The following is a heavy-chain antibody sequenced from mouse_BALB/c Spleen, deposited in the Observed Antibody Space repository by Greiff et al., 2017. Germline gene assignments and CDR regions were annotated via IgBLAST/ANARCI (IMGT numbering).Heavy chain of an antibody. CDR2: IYPGDGDT. CDR3: ARWEGYDEAMDY. Sequence: QVQLQQSGPELVKPGASVKISCKASGYAFSSSWMNWVKQRPGQGLEWIGRIYPGDGDTNYNGKFKGKATLTADKSSSTAYMQLSSLTSVDSAVYFCARWEGYDEAMDYWGQGTSVTVSS. D-gene: IGHD2-2*01. J-gene: IGHJ4*01. CDR1: GYAFSSSW. V-gene: IGHV1-82*01.